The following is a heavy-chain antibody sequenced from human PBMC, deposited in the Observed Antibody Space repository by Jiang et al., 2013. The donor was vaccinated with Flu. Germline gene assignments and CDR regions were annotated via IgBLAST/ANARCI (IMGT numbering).Heavy chain of an antibody. D-gene: IGHD6-19*01. CDR1: GFTFSNTW. CDR3: TTRGSGWYLGGYDY. CDR2: IKSKTDGGTT. Sequence: SGFTFSNTWMSWVRQAPGKGLEWVGRIKSKTDGGTTDYAAPVKGRFTISRADSKNTLFLQMNSLRTEDTAVYYCTTRGSGWYLGGYDYWGQGTLVTVSS. V-gene: IGHV3-15*01. J-gene: IGHJ4*02.